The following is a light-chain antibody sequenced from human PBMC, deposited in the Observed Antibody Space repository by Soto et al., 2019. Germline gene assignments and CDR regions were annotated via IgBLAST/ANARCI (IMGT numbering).Light chain of an antibody. J-gene: IGKJ2*01. V-gene: IGKV3-15*01. CDR1: QSVRTN. Sequence: EVVLTQSPATLSVSAGGTVTLSCRASQSVRTNVAWYQQIPGQAPRLLVYGASTRATGVPARFTGSGSGIEFSLTISSLLSEDSAFYYCQLYNNWPFMYTFGQGTKLEIK. CDR2: GAS. CDR3: QLYNNWPFMYT.